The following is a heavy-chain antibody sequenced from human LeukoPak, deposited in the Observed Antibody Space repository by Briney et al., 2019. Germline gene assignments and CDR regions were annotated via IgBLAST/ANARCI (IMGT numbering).Heavy chain of an antibody. CDR3: ARDYPTSLITYYFDY. CDR1: GFTFNNYG. Sequence: PGKSLRLSCAASGFTFNNYGMHWVRQAPGKGLEWVAVISYDGRNKHYPDSVKGRFTISRDISTDTLWLQMDSLRTEDTAVYYCARDYPTSLITYYFDYWGQGTLVTVSS. CDR2: ISYDGRNK. D-gene: IGHD3-16*01. J-gene: IGHJ4*02. V-gene: IGHV3-30*03.